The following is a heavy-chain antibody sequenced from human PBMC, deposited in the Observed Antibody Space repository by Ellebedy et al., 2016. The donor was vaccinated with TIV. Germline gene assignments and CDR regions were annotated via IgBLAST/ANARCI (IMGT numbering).Heavy chain of an antibody. D-gene: IGHD1-26*01. Sequence: GESLKISCAASGFTFTNYAMHWVRQAPGKGLQWVAVVSYDGTNKYYADSVKGRFTISRDNSDSSLYLQMNSLRAEDTAVYYCARSGQWELLWLFAPDFWGQGTLVTVSS. CDR1: GFTFTNYA. V-gene: IGHV3-30*01. CDR3: ARSGQWELLWLFAPDF. J-gene: IGHJ4*02. CDR2: VSYDGTNK.